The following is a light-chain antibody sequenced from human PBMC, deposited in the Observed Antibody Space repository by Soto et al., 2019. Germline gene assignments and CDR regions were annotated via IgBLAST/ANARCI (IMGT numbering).Light chain of an antibody. CDR2: IAS. J-gene: IGKJ1*01. CDR3: QQYDTSPWT. V-gene: IGKV3-20*01. Sequence: EIVLTQSPGTLSLFAGERATLSCRATQSISSNYLAWYQQKPGQAPRLLIYIASRRTTGIPDRFSGSGSGTDFTLTISRLEPEDLALYYCQQYDTSPWTYGQGTKVEIK. CDR1: QSISSNY.